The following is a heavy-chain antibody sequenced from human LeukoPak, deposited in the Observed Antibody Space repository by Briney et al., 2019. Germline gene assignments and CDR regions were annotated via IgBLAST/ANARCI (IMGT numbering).Heavy chain of an antibody. CDR2: IYTSGST. CDR1: GGSISSSSYY. J-gene: IGHJ5*02. CDR3: ARGGKLRVTAISYNWFDP. V-gene: IGHV4-61*02. Sequence: PSETLSLTCTVSGGSISSSSYYWGWIRQPAGKGLEWIGRIYTSGSTNYNPSLKSRVTMSVDTSKNQFSLKLSSVTAADTAVYYCARGGKLRVTAISYNWFDPWGQGTLVTVSS. D-gene: IGHD2-21*02.